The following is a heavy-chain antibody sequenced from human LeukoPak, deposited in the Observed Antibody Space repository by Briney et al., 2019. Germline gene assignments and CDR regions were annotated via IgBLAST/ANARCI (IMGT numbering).Heavy chain of an antibody. CDR2: ISANGGNT. Sequence: GGSLRLSCTASGFSFSTEAVSWGRQAPGKGLEWGSGISANGGNTHYIDSVKGRFTISRDNPKNTLFLQMKTLRVAATAIYYCAKEHLGWLYLLDSWGQGTLVSVSS. D-gene: IGHD2-15*01. CDR3: AKEHLGWLYLLDS. J-gene: IGHJ4*02. V-gene: IGHV3-23*01. CDR1: GFSFSTEA.